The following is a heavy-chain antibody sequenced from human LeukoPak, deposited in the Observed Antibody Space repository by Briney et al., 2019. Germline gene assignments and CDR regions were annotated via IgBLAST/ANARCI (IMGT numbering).Heavy chain of an antibody. Sequence: GGSLRLSCAASGFTFSNYRMTWVRQAPGQGPEFLANIKPTGSETYYVDPVKGRFTISRDNAKNLLFLQMNSLRGEDTALYYCGGFGYEAAVDLWGRGTLVTVSS. CDR3: GGFGYEAAVDL. D-gene: IGHD3-10*01. J-gene: IGHJ4*02. V-gene: IGHV3-7*01. CDR2: IKPTGSET. CDR1: GFTFSNYR.